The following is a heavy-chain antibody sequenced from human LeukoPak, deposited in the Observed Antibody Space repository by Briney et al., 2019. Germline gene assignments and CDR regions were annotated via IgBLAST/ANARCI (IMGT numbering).Heavy chain of an antibody. J-gene: IGHJ4*02. V-gene: IGHV3-30*02. CDR3: ARDQVSIAGTGIDY. CDR2: IRSDGSSN. D-gene: IGHD6-13*01. CDR1: GFTFSSHG. Sequence: PGGSLRLSCAASGFTFSSHGMHWVRQAPGKGLEWVTFIRSDGSSNYYGDSVKGRFTLSRDNFKNTLSLQMNSLRAEDTAVYYCARDQVSIAGTGIDYWGQGTLVTVSS.